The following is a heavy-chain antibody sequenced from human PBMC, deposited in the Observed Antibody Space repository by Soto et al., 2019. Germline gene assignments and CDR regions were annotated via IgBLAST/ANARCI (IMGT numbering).Heavy chain of an antibody. D-gene: IGHD2-21*01. CDR2: ISSGGST. Sequence: PGGSLRLSCAASGFTFSSYAMNWVRQAPGKELQWVSIISSGGSTCYADSVKGRFTISRDTSRNTLYLQLSILRVEDTAVYYCVRDKPLFSFGYQRGNYFDYWGQGALVSVSS. CDR1: GFTFSSYA. V-gene: IGHV3-66*01. CDR3: VRDKPLFSFGYQRGNYFDY. J-gene: IGHJ4*02.